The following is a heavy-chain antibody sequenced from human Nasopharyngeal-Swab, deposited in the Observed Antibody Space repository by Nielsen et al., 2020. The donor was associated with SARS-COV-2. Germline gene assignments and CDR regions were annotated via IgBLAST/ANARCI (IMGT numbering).Heavy chain of an antibody. CDR1: GGPISSSSYY. J-gene: IGHJ3*02. V-gene: IGHV4-39*01. CDR2: IYYSGST. CDR3: ASQILWFGELTLDAFDI. D-gene: IGHD3-10*01. Sequence: SETLSLTCTVSGGPISSSSYYWGWIRQPPGKGLEWIGSIYYSGSTYYNPSLKSRVTISVDTSKNQFSLKLSSVTAADTAVYYCASQILWFGELTLDAFDIWGQGTMVTVSS.